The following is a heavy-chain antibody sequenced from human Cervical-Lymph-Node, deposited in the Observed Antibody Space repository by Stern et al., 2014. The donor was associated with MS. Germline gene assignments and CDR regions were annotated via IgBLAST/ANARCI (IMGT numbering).Heavy chain of an antibody. CDR2: ISWNSGRI. CDR3: AKNVHHYDFWSGYDY. D-gene: IGHD3-3*01. V-gene: IGHV3-9*01. CDR1: GFTFYGYA. Sequence: VQLVGSGGGLEKPCRSLRLSCAASGFTFYGYAMHLVRQAPGKGLELVSGISWNSGRIVYADSVKGRFTISRDNAKNSLYLQMNSLRAEDTALYYCAKNVHHYDFWSGYDYWGQGTLVTVSS. J-gene: IGHJ4*02.